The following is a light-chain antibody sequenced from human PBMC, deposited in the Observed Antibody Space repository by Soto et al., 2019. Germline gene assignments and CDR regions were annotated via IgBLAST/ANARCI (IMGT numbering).Light chain of an antibody. J-gene: IGKJ1*01. CDR1: QRISGW. CDR2: DAS. CDR3: QQYDSYTAT. V-gene: IGKV1-5*01. Sequence: DIQMTQSPSTLSGSVGDTVTITCRASQRISGWLAWYQQKPGKAPQLLIYDASSLKRGVPSRFSGSYSGTEFTLTISSLQPDDFATYYCQQYDSYTATFGPGTKVDIK.